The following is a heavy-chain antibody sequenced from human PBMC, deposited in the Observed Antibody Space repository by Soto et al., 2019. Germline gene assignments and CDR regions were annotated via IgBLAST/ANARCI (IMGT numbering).Heavy chain of an antibody. D-gene: IGHD1-26*01. CDR2: IIPIFGTA. Sequence: SVKVSCKASGGTFSSYAISWVRQAPGQGLEWMGGIIPIFGTANYAQKFQGRVTITADESTSTAYMELSSLRSEDTAVYYCARDAEGRVVGATLYYYGMDVWGQGTTVTVSS. CDR1: GGTFSSYA. CDR3: ARDAEGRVVGATLYYYGMDV. V-gene: IGHV1-69*13. J-gene: IGHJ6*02.